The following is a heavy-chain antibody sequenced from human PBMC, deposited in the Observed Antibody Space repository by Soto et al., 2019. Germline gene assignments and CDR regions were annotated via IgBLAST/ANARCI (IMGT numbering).Heavy chain of an antibody. V-gene: IGHV4-39*01. D-gene: IGHD2-15*01. CDR3: AGFVVPASRNSDFDY. J-gene: IGHJ4*02. Sequence: SETLSLTCTVSGISGSTSDYYWGWVRQPPGKGLDWIGNIYYSGRTFYNPSLGSRVTLSVDTSKNQFSLRLNSVTVADTAVYFCAGFVVPASRNSDFDYWGQGTLVTVSS. CDR2: IYYSGRT. CDR1: GISGSTSDYY.